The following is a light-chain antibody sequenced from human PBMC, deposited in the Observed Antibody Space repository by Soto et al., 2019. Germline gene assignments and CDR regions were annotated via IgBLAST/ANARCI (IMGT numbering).Light chain of an antibody. J-gene: IGKJ4*01. V-gene: IGKV3-15*01. Sequence: IMLSQSPATLSLSPGERATLSCRASQSVSSYLAWYQQKPGQAPRLLIYDASTRATGIPARFSGSGSGTEFTLTISSLQSEDFTVYYCQQYNNWPITFGGGTKVDIK. CDR3: QQYNNWPIT. CDR2: DAS. CDR1: QSVSSY.